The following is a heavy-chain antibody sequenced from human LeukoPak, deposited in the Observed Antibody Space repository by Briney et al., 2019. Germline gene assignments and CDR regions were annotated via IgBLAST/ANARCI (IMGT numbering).Heavy chain of an antibody. J-gene: IGHJ5*02. V-gene: IGHV4-59*01. CDR3: ARDHSHYYGSRSSNWSDP. D-gene: IGHD3-10*01. CDR1: GGSISSYY. Sequence: SETLSLTCTVSGGSISSYYWRWIRQPPGKGLEWIGDIYFSGSTNYNPSLKSRVTISVDASTNQFSLKRSSVTAAGTAVYYCARDHSHYYGSRSSNWSDPWGQGTLVTVSS. CDR2: IYFSGST.